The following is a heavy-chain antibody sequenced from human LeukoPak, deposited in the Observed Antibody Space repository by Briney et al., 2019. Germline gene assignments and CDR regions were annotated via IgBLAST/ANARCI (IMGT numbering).Heavy chain of an antibody. CDR2: ISSSGSTI. D-gene: IGHD3-16*01. Sequence: GGSLRLSCAASGFTFSSYEMNWVRQAPGKGLEWVSYISSSGSTIYYADSVKGRFTISRDNAKNSLYLQMHSLRAEDTAVYYCARVVWGQLTYYFDYWGQGTLVTVSS. CDR3: ARVVWGQLTYYFDY. CDR1: GFTFSSYE. V-gene: IGHV3-48*03. J-gene: IGHJ4*02.